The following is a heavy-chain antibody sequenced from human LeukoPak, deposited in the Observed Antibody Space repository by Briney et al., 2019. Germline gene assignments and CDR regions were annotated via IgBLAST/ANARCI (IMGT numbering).Heavy chain of an antibody. CDR2: IYSTGST. CDR1: GGSISSGGYY. CDR3: ARDPSDILTGYYTPGY. Sequence: SQTLSLTCTVSGGSISSGGYYWSWIRQPAGKGLEYLGRIYSTGSTYYNPSLKSRVTISVDRSKNQFSLKLSSVTAADTAVYYCARDPSDILTGYYTPGYWGPGTLVTVSS. D-gene: IGHD3-9*01. J-gene: IGHJ4*02. V-gene: IGHV4-61*02.